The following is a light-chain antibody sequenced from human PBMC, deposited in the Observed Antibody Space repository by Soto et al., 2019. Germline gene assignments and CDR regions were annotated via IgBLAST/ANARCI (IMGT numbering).Light chain of an antibody. J-gene: IGLJ2*01. CDR2: GNS. CDR1: SSNIGAGYD. CDR3: QSYDSSLSGYVV. V-gene: IGLV1-40*01. Sequence: QAVVTQPTSVSGAPGQRVTISCTGSSSNIGAGYDVHWYQQLPGTAPKLLIYGNSNRPSGVPDRFSGSKSGTSASLAITGLQAEDEADYYCQSYDSSLSGYVVFGGGTKVTVL.